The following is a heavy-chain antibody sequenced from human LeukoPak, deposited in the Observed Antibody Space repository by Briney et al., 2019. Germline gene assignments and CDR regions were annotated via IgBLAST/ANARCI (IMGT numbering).Heavy chain of an antibody. J-gene: IGHJ4*02. V-gene: IGHV3-23*01. CDR1: GFTFSNSA. CDR2: LSGSGITT. Sequence: HPGGSLRLSCAASGFTFSNSAMSWVRQAPGKGLEWVSTLSGSGITTYYADSVKGRFTISRDNSKNSLFLQMNSLRVEDTAFYFCVKDRSSTPPYYFDYWGQGTLVTVSS. CDR3: VKDRSSTPPYYFDY. D-gene: IGHD2-2*01.